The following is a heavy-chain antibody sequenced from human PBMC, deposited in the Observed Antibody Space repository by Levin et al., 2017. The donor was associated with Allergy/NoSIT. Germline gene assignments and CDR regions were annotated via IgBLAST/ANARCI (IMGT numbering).Heavy chain of an antibody. CDR1: VSLFPRSW. CDR2: IYPGDSDT. CDR3: ARRGTRDYYYYMDV. J-gene: IGHJ6*03. Sequence: SFPFSVSLFPRSWLGWVRQMPGKGLEWMGIIYPGDSDTRYSPSFQGQVTISAAKSISTAYLQWSSLKASDTAIYYCARRGTRDYYYYMDVWGKGTTVTVSS. V-gene: IGHV5-51*01. D-gene: IGHD1-1*01.